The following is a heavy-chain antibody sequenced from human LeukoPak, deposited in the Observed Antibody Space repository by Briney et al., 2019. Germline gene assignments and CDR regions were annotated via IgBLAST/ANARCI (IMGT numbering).Heavy chain of an antibody. CDR1: GGSISSYY. Sequence: SETLSLTCTVSGGSISSYYWSWIRQPPGKGLEWIGYIYYSGSTNYNPSLKSRVTISVDTSKNQFSLKLSSVTAADQAVYYCARAGGYYYDSSGYEVNWFDPWGQGTLVTVSS. CDR2: IYYSGST. J-gene: IGHJ5*02. CDR3: ARAGGYYYDSSGYEVNWFDP. D-gene: IGHD3-22*01. V-gene: IGHV4-59*01.